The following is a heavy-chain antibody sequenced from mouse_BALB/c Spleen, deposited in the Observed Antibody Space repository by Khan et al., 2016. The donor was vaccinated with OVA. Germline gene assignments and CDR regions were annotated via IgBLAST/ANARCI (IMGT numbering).Heavy chain of an antibody. J-gene: IGHJ4*01. CDR3: VRGGRMAMDY. Sequence: QSQLVQSGPELKKSGETVKISCKASGYTFTNYGMNWVKQAPGKGLKWMGWINSNTGEATYADDFKGRFAFSLETSASTAYLQIKNLTNEDTATXFCVRGGRMAMDYWGQGTSVTVSS. V-gene: IGHV9-3-1*01. CDR2: INSNTGEA. CDR1: GYTFTNYG. D-gene: IGHD3-3*01.